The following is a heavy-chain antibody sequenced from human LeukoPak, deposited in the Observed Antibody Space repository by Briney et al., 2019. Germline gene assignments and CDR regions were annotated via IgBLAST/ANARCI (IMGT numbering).Heavy chain of an antibody. CDR3: ARAVLEYSSSWSDPYYFDY. J-gene: IGHJ4*02. CDR1: GGSFSGYY. Sequence: SETLSPTCAVYGGSFSGYYWSWIRQSPGKGLEWIGEINHSGSTNYNPSLKSRVTISVDTSKNQFSLKLSSVTAADTAVYYCARAVLEYSSSWSDPYYFDYWGQGTLVTVSS. CDR2: INHSGST. V-gene: IGHV4-34*01. D-gene: IGHD6-13*01.